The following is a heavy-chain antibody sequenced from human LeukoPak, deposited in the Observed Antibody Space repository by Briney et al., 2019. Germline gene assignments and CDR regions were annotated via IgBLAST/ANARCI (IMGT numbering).Heavy chain of an antibody. J-gene: IGHJ4*02. CDR3: ARDQYDTWSRRGNFDS. CDR2: IKLDGGEK. D-gene: IGHD3/OR15-3a*01. V-gene: IGHV3-7*03. CDR1: GFSFGKYW. Sequence: GGSLRLSCVASGFSFGKYWMSWVRQAPGKGLEWVANIKLDGGEKNYVDSVKGRFTISRDNTKNSLYLQMNSLRAEDTAVFYCARDQYDTWSRRGNFDSWGQGTLVIVSS.